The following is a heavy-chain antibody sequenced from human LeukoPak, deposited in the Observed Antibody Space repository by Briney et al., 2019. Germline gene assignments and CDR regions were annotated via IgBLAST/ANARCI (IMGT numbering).Heavy chain of an antibody. CDR2: IYTSGST. D-gene: IGHD6-19*01. CDR3: ARESVAGPVFDY. CDR1: GGSISSYY. J-gene: IGHJ4*02. Sequence: NPSETLSLTCTVSGGSISSYYWSWIRQPAGKGLEWIGRIYTSGSTNYNPSLKSRVTMSVDTSKNQFSPKLSSVTAADTAVYYCARESVAGPVFDYWGQGTLVTVSS. V-gene: IGHV4-4*07.